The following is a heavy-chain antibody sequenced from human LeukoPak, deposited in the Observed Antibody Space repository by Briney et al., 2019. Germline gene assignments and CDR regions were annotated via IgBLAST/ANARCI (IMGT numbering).Heavy chain of an antibody. CDR1: GGSFSGYY. CDR3: ARMVANYVWGSCRYGFDP. D-gene: IGHD3-16*02. CDR2: INHSGST. Sequence: ASETLSLTCAVYGGSFSGYYWSWIRQPPGKGLEWIGEINHSGSTNYNPSLKSRVTISVDTSKNQFSLKLSSVTAADTAVYYCARMVANYVWGSCRYGFDPWGQGTLVTVSS. J-gene: IGHJ5*02. V-gene: IGHV4-34*01.